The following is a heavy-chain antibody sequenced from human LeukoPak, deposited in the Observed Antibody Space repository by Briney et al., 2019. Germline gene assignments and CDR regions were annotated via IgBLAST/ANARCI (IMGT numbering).Heavy chain of an antibody. D-gene: IGHD5-12*01. CDR2: ISSSGSTI. V-gene: IGHV3-11*04. CDR1: GFTVSTNY. J-gene: IGHJ6*03. Sequence: PGGSLRLSCAASGFTVSTNYMSWARQAPGKGREWVSYISSSGSTIYYAASVKGRFTISRDNAKNSLYLQMNSLRAEDTAVYYCARDASSVDPPITYYYYMDVWGKGTTVTVSS. CDR3: ARDASSVDPPITYYYYMDV.